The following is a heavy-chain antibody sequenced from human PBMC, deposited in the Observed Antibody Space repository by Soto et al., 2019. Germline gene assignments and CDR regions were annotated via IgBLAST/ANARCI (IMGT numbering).Heavy chain of an antibody. J-gene: IGHJ6*02. V-gene: IGHV1-69*13. CDR2: IIPIFGTA. CDR3: ARDEWSQNEDYYYYYGMDV. D-gene: IGHD2-8*01. CDR1: GGTFSSYA. Sequence: GASVKVSCKASGGTFSSYAISWVRQAPGQGLEWMGGIIPIFGTANYAQKFQGRVTITADESTSTAYMEPSSLRSEDTAVYYCARDEWSQNEDYYYYYGMDVWGQGTTVTVSS.